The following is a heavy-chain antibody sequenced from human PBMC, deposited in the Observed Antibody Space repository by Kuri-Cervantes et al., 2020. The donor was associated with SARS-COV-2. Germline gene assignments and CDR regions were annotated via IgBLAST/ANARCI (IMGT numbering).Heavy chain of an antibody. Sequence: GGSLRLSCAASGFTFSSYGMHWVRQAPGKGLEWVAFIRYDGSNKYYADSVKGRFTISRDNSKNTLYLQMNSLRAEDTAVYYCATEDPILSAFDYWGQGTLVTVSS. D-gene: IGHD2-21*01. J-gene: IGHJ4*02. CDR1: GFTFSSYG. CDR3: ATEDPILSAFDY. V-gene: IGHV3-30*02. CDR2: IRYDGSNK.